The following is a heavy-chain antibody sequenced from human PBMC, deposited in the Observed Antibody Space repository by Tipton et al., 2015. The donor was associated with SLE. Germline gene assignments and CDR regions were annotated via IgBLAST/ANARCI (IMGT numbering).Heavy chain of an antibody. CDR1: GDSISSYY. J-gene: IGHJ4*02. Sequence: TLSLTCTVSGDSISSYYWGWIRQPPGKGLEWIGYIYTSGSTDYNPSLKSRVTISVDTSKSQFSLKLSSVTAADTAVYYCARTGYSSSWSFDSWGQGTLVTVSS. CDR3: ARTGYSSSWSFDS. CDR2: IYTSGST. V-gene: IGHV4-4*09. D-gene: IGHD6-13*01.